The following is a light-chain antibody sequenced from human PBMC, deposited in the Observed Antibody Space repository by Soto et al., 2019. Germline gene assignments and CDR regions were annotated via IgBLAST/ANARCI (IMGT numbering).Light chain of an antibody. CDR2: GAS. CDR1: QSVSSIY. J-gene: IGKJ1*01. CDR3: QQYGSSRWT. Sequence: EIGLTQSPGTPSLSPGERATLSCRASQSVSSIYLAWYQQKPGQAPRLLIYGASSRATGIPDRFSGSGSETDFTLTISRLEPEDFAVYYCQQYGSSRWTFGQGTKVDIK. V-gene: IGKV3-20*01.